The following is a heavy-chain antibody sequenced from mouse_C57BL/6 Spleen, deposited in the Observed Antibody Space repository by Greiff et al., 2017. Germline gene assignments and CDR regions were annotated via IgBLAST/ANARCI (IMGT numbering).Heavy chain of an antibody. CDR3: ARGATVVATRGFDY. CDR1: GYTFTSYW. CDR2: INPSNGGT. D-gene: IGHD1-1*01. V-gene: IGHV1-53*01. Sequence: QVQLQQPGTELVKPGASVKLSCKASGYTFTSYWMHWVKQRPGQGLEWIGNINPSNGGTNYNEKFKSKATLTVDKASSTACMQLSSLTSEDSAVYYCARGATVVATRGFDYWGQGTTLTVSS. J-gene: IGHJ2*01.